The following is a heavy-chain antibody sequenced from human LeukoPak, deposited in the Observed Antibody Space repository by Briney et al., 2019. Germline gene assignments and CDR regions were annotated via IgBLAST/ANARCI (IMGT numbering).Heavy chain of an antibody. CDR1: GFTVSSNY. J-gene: IGHJ4*02. V-gene: IGHV3-53*01. Sequence: GGSLRLSCAASGFTVSSNYMSWVRQAPGKGLEWVSVIYSGGSTYYADSVKGRFTISRDNSKNTLYLQMNSLRAEDTAVYYCAKFGHYYGSGTTEFDYWGQGTLVTVSS. CDR2: IYSGGST. CDR3: AKFGHYYGSGTTEFDY. D-gene: IGHD3-10*01.